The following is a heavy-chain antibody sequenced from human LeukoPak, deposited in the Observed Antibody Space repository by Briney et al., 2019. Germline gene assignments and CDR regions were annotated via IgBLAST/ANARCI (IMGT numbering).Heavy chain of an antibody. Sequence: GGSLRLSCTASDFTFHNYALNWVRQAPGKGLEWISAISGPGVSTYYADSVKGRITISRDNAKNSLYLQMNSLRAEDTALYYCARLRTTGTFDYWGQGTLVTVSS. D-gene: IGHD1-1*01. CDR1: DFTFHNYA. CDR2: ISGPGVST. J-gene: IGHJ4*02. V-gene: IGHV3-23*01. CDR3: ARLRTTGTFDY.